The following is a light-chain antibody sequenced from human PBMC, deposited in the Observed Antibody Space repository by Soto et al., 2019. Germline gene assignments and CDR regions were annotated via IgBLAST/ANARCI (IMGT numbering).Light chain of an antibody. CDR2: ENN. Sequence: QSVLTQPPSVSAAPGQTVTISCSGSSSNIGNNYVSWYQQLPGKAPKLLIYENNKRPSGIPDRFSGSKSGTSATLGITGPQTGDEADYYCGTWDSSLSAGVFGGGTKVTVL. J-gene: IGLJ3*02. CDR3: GTWDSSLSAGV. V-gene: IGLV1-51*01. CDR1: SSNIGNNY.